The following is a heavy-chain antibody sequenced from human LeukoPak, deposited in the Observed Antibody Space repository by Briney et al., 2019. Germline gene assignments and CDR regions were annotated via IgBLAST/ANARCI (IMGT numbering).Heavy chain of an antibody. V-gene: IGHV3-23*01. D-gene: IGHD3-22*01. CDR2: ISGSGGST. CDR1: GFTFSTFA. J-gene: IGHJ4*02. CDR3: AREITMIVGPFDY. Sequence: GGSLRLSCAASGFTFSTFAMIWVRQAPGKGLEWVSAISGSGGSTYYADSVKGRFTISRDNSKNTLYLQMNSLRAEDTAVYYCAREITMIVGPFDYWGQGTLVTVSS.